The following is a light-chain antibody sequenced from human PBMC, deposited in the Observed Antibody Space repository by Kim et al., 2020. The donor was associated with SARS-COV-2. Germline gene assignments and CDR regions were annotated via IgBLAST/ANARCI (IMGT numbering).Light chain of an antibody. CDR2: RNN. V-gene: IGLV10-54*01. J-gene: IGLJ3*02. Sequence: QTATLTWPGKSKSVGNQGAAWLQQHQGHPPKLLSYRNNNRPSGISERLSASRSGNTASLTITGLQPEDEADYYCSAWDSSLSAWVFGGGTKLTVL. CDR3: SAWDSSLSAWV. CDR1: SKSVGNQG.